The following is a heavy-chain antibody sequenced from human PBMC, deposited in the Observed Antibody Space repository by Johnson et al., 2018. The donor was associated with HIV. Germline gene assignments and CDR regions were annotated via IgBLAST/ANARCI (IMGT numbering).Heavy chain of an antibody. CDR2: IRYDGSNK. Sequence: QVQLVESGGGVVQPGGSLRLSCAASGFTFSSYGMPWVRQAPGKGLERVAFIRYDGSNKYYADSVKGRFTISRDNSKNTLYLQRNSLRAEDTAVYYCARDWGLISDAFDIWGQGTMVTVSS. CDR1: GFTFSSYG. D-gene: IGHD3-16*01. CDR3: ARDWGLISDAFDI. J-gene: IGHJ3*02. V-gene: IGHV3-30*02.